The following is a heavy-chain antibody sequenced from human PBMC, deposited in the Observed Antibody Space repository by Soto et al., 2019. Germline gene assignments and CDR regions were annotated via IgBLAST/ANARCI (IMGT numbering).Heavy chain of an antibody. V-gene: IGHV4-30-2*01. CDR2: IFPSGTT. J-gene: IGHJ4*02. Sequence: PSETLSLTCGVSGGSLSGATYSWNWIRQPPGKGLEWIGYIFPSGTTYYNPSRKRRVTISIAVSKNQVSRGLGSLTAADTAVYYCARSRQFEYWSQGTLVTVSS. CDR1: GGSLSGATYS. CDR3: ARSRQFEY.